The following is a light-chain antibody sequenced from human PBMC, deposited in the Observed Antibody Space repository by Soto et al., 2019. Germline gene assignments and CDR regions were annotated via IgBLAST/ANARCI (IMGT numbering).Light chain of an antibody. CDR3: QEYYSPYRT. CDR2: WAS. V-gene: IGKV4-1*01. J-gene: IGKJ1*01. CDR1: QSVLFSSNNKNY. Sequence: DIVMTQSPDSLAVSLGERATINCKSSQSVLFSSNNKNYLAWYQHKPGQPPKLLIYWASARESGVPDRFSGSGSATDFSFTINSLQPEDVAVYYCQEYYSPYRTFGQGTKVEIK.